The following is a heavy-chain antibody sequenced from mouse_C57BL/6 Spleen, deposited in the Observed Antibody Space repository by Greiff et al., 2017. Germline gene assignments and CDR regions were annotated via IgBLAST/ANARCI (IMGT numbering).Heavy chain of an antibody. V-gene: IGHV1-81*01. J-gene: IGHJ4*01. CDR2: IYPRSGNT. CDR3: ARSGIYYDYDYAMDY. D-gene: IGHD2-4*01. Sequence: QVQLKESGAELARPGASVKLSCKASGYTFTSYGISWVKQRTGQGLEWIGEIYPRSGNTYYNEKFKGKATLTADKSSSTAYMELRSLTSEDSAVYFCARSGIYYDYDYAMDYWGQGTSVTVSS. CDR1: GYTFTSYG.